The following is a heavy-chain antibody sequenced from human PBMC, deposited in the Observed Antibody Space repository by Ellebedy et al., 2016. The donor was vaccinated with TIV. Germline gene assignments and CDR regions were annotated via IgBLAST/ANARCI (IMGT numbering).Heavy chain of an antibody. V-gene: IGHV3-23*01. CDR1: GFTLSRYA. Sequence: GGSLRLXXVASGFTLSRYAFTWVRQAPRKGLEWVSAISASDGNTYYVDSVEGRFTISRGSSKNTVFLQMNSLRDEDTAVYYCTRDGGRAYAMDVWGQGTTVIVSS. J-gene: IGHJ6*02. D-gene: IGHD3-16*01. CDR3: TRDGGRAYAMDV. CDR2: ISASDGNT.